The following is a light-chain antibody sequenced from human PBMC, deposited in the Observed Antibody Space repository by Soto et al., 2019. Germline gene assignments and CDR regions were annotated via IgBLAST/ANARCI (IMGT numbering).Light chain of an antibody. J-gene: IGLJ1*01. Sequence: LTQPASVSGSPGQSITISCPGTSSDVGGYNYVSWYQQHPGKAPKLMIYDVSNRPSGVSNRFSGSKSGNTASLTISGLQAEDEADYYCSSYTSSSTHYVFGTGTKVTVL. V-gene: IGLV2-14*01. CDR3: SSYTSSSTHYV. CDR1: SSDVGGYNY. CDR2: DVS.